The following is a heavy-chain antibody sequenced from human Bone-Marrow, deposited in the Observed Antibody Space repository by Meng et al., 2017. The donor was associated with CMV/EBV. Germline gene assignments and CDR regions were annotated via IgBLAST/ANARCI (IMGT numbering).Heavy chain of an antibody. CDR3: VKEARGPYGMNV. CDR1: GGTFSSYT. V-gene: IGHV1-69*05. Sequence: SVKVSCKASGGTFSSYTINWVRQAPGQGLEWMGGIIPIFGTANNAQKFQGRVTITTDESTNTAYMELSSLRSEDTAVYYCVKEARGPYGMNVWGQGPTVTFSS. CDR2: IIPIFGTA. D-gene: IGHD3-10*01. J-gene: IGHJ6*02.